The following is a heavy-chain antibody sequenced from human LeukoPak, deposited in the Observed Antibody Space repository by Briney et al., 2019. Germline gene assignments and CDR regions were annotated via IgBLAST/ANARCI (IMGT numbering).Heavy chain of an antibody. D-gene: IGHD3-22*01. CDR3: AKKRYYDSSGQEDSFDY. CDR1: GFTFSSYA. Sequence: PGGSLRLSCAASGFTFSSYAMSWVRQPPGKGPEWVSTISGSGGTTYYADSVKGRFTISRDNSKNTLFLQMNSLRAEETAVYYCAKKRYYDSSGQEDSFDYWGQGTLVTVSS. V-gene: IGHV3-23*01. J-gene: IGHJ4*02. CDR2: ISGSGGTT.